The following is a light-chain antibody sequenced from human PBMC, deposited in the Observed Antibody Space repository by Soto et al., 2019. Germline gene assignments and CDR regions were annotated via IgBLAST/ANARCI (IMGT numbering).Light chain of an antibody. CDR1: QSVSTW. V-gene: IGKV1-5*03. CDR3: QLYYSYWWT. CDR2: KAS. Sequence: DIQMTQSPSTLSASIGDRVTITCRASQSVSTWLAWYQQKPGKAPKVLIYKASSLQSGVPSRFSGSGSGTQFTLPISSLQPDDFGTYYCQLYYSYWWTFGRGPKGEI. J-gene: IGKJ1*01.